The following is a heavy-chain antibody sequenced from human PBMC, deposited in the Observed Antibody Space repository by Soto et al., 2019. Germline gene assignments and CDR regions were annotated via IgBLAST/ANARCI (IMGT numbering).Heavy chain of an antibody. J-gene: IGHJ3*02. D-gene: IGHD2-15*01. CDR3: AKDRGHIVVVVAATPAFDI. CDR1: GFTFDDYT. Sequence: GSLRLSCAASGFTFDDYTMHWVRQAPGKGLEWVSLISWDGGSTYYADSVKGRFTISRDNSKNSLYLQMNSLRTEDTALYYCAKDRGHIVVVVAATPAFDIWGQGTMVTVSS. CDR2: ISWDGGST. V-gene: IGHV3-43*01.